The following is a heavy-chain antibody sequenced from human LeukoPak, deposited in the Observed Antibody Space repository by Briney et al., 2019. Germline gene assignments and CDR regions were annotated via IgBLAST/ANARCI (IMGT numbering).Heavy chain of an antibody. J-gene: IGHJ4*02. V-gene: IGHV1-18*04. Sequence: GASVKVSCKASGYTFTSYGISWVRQAPGQGLEWMGWISAYNGNTNYAQKLQGRVTMTTDTSTSPAYMELRSLRSDDTAVYYCARDIRDIVVVVAATDTQFDYWGQGTLVTVSS. CDR2: ISAYNGNT. CDR1: GYTFTSYG. CDR3: ARDIRDIVVVVAATDTQFDY. D-gene: IGHD2-15*01.